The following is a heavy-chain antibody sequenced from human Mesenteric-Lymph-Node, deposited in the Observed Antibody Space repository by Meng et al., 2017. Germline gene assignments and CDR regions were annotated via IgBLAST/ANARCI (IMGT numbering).Heavy chain of an antibody. CDR1: GFTFSSYA. V-gene: IGHV3-30*04. Sequence: GESLKTSCAASGFTFSSYAMHWVRQAPGKGLEWVAVISYDGSNKYYADSVKGRFTISRDNSKNTLNLQMNSLRDEDTAVYYCARVNIIKTPGQWLEYYFDYWGQGTLVTVSS. D-gene: IGHD6-19*01. J-gene: IGHJ4*02. CDR2: ISYDGSNK. CDR3: ARVNIIKTPGQWLEYYFDY.